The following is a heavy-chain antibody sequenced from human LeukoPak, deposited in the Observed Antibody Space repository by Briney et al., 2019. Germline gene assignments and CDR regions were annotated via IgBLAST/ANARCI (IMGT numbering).Heavy chain of an antibody. J-gene: IGHJ4*02. CDR2: INPNGGGT. V-gene: IGHV1-2*02. Sequence: ASVKVSCKASGYTFTDYYILWVRQAPGQGLEWMAWINPNGGGTYYAQDFHDRITLTRDTSISTAYMELSRLRSDDTAIYYCARANALYCSSTSCLFDYWGQGTLVTVSS. CDR1: GYTFTDYY. D-gene: IGHD2-2*01. CDR3: ARANALYCSSTSCLFDY.